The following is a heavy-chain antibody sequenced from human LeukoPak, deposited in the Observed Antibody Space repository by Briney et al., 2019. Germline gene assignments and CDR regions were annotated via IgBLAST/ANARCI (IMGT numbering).Heavy chain of an antibody. D-gene: IGHD6-19*01. CDR1: GGSISSSSYY. Sequence: PSETLSLTCTVSGGSISSSSYYWGWIRQPPGKGLEWIGSIYYSGSTYYNPSLKSRVTISVDTSKNQFSLKLSSVTAADTAVYYCARVGIAVAGQTFDYWGQGTLVTVSS. V-gene: IGHV4-39*07. CDR2: IYYSGST. CDR3: ARVGIAVAGQTFDY. J-gene: IGHJ4*02.